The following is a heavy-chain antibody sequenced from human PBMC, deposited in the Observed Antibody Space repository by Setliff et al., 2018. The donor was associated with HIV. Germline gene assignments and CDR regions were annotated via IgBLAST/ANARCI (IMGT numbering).Heavy chain of an antibody. CDR3: VGGYNFDY. CDR2: IYYSGST. CDR1: GGSISSSSYY. J-gene: IGHJ5*01. D-gene: IGHD1-26*01. Sequence: SETLSLTCTVSGGSISSSSYYWGWIRQPPGKGLEWIGSIYYSGSTYYSPSLKSRVTISEDTSKNQIYLNLSSMTTADTAVYYCVGGYNFDYRGHGTLVTVSS. V-gene: IGHV4-39*07.